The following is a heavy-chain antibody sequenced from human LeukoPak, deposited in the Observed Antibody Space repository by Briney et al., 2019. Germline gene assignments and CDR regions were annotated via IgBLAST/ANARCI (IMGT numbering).Heavy chain of an antibody. CDR1: GFTFSSYG. V-gene: IGHV3-33*01. CDR2: IWYDGGNK. Sequence: GRSLRLSCAASGFTFSSYGMHWVRQAPGKGLEWVAVIWYDGGNKHYADSVKGRFTISRDNSKNTLYLQMNSLRAEDTAVYYCAREPRYSGSYYQFDYWGQGTLVTVSS. J-gene: IGHJ4*02. CDR3: AREPRYSGSYYQFDY. D-gene: IGHD1-26*01.